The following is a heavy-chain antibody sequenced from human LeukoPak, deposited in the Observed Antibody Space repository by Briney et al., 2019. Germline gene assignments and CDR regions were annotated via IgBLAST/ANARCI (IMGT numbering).Heavy chain of an antibody. CDR1: GYSFTGYW. J-gene: IGHJ2*01. CDR3: ARRRDRGLYFDL. CDR2: VYPGDSDT. Sequence: GESLKTSCKGSGYSFTGYWIGWVRQMPGKGLEWMGIVYPGDSDTRYSPSFQGQVTISADKSITTAYLQWSSLKASDSAIYYCARRRDRGLYFDLWGRATLGTVSS. V-gene: IGHV5-51*01. D-gene: IGHD6-25*01.